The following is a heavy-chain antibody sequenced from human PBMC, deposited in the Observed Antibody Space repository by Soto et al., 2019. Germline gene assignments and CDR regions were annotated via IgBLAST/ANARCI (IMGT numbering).Heavy chain of an antibody. V-gene: IGHV3-11*06. CDR1: GFTFSDYY. CDR3: ARGRGAAAAPAY. D-gene: IGHD6-13*01. J-gene: IGHJ4*02. Sequence: PGGALRLSCAASGFTFSDYYMSWIRHAPGKGREWVSYISSSSSYTNYAASVKGGFTIPSDHAKNSLYLQKNSLRAEDLALYYCARGRGAAAAPAYWGQGTLVTVST. CDR2: ISSSSSYT.